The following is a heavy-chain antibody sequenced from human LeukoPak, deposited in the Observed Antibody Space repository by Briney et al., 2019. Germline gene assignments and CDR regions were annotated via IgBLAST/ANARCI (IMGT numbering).Heavy chain of an antibody. Sequence: LSLTCAVYGGSFSGFYWSWVRQAPGKGLEWVANMNQDGSEKYYVDSVKGRFTISRDNAKNSLYLQMNSLRAEDTAVYYCARDLYRIVVVPHYFDYWGQGTLVTVSS. CDR3: ARDLYRIVVVPHYFDY. D-gene: IGHD3-22*01. CDR2: MNQDGSEK. V-gene: IGHV3-7*01. CDR1: GGSFSGFY. J-gene: IGHJ4*02.